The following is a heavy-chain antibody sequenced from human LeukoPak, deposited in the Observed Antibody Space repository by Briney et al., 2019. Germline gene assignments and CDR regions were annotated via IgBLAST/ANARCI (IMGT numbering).Heavy chain of an antibody. V-gene: IGHV3-30*04. J-gene: IGHJ5*02. Sequence: GGSPRLSCAASGFTFSTYAMHWVRQAPGKGLEWVAVISYDASHKYYADSVKGRFTISRDNSKNTLYLQMNSLRAEDTAVYYCARGPTFDWFDPWGQGTLVTVSS. CDR1: GFTFSTYA. CDR2: ISYDASHK. CDR3: ARGPTFDWFDP. D-gene: IGHD3-16*01.